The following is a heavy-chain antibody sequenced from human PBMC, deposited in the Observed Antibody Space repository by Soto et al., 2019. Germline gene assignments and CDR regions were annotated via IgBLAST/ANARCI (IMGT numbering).Heavy chain of an antibody. J-gene: IGHJ6*02. Sequence: QVQLVQSGAEEKKPGASVKVSCKASGYTFTSYAMHWVRQAPGQRLEGMGWINAGNGNTKYSQKFQGRVTITRDTSASTAYMELSSLRSEDTAVYYCAREECSGGSCYSYYGMDVWGQGTTVTVSS. CDR1: GYTFTSYA. D-gene: IGHD2-15*01. V-gene: IGHV1-3*05. CDR2: INAGNGNT. CDR3: AREECSGGSCYSYYGMDV.